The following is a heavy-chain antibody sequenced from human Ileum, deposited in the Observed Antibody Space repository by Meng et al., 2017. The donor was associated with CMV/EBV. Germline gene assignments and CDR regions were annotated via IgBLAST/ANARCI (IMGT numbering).Heavy chain of an antibody. V-gene: IGHV3-30*03. CDR3: AREGPWYQLRQHYYGMDV. CDR2: ISYDGSNK. Sequence: GGSLRLSCAASGFTFSQGWMSWVRQAPGKGLEWVAVISYDGSNKYYADSVKGRFTISRDNSKNTLYLQMNSLRAEDTAVYYCAREGPWYQLRQHYYGMDVWGQGTTVTVSS. D-gene: IGHD2-2*01. J-gene: IGHJ6*02. CDR1: GFTFSQGW.